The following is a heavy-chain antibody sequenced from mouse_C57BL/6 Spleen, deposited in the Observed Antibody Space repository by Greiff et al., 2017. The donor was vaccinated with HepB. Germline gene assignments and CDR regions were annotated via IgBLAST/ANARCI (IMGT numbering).Heavy chain of an antibody. Sequence: VQGVESGAELVRPGTSVKVSCKASGYAFTNYLIEWVKQRPGQGLEWIGVINPGSGGTNYNEKFKGKATLTADKSSSTAYMQLSSLTSEDSAVYFCARRAGTHYAMDYWGQGTSVTVSS. CDR3: ARRAGTHYAMDY. CDR1: GYAFTNYL. CDR2: INPGSGGT. V-gene: IGHV1-54*01. J-gene: IGHJ4*01. D-gene: IGHD4-1*01.